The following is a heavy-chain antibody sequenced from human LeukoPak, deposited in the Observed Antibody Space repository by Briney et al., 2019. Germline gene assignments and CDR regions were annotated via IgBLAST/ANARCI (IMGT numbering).Heavy chain of an antibody. Sequence: GASVKVSCKASGYTFTSYHINWVRQATGQGLEWMGWISAYNGNTNYAQKLQGRVTMTTDTSTSTAYMELRSLRSDDTAVYYCARAPGMAAAGRIYYYYGMDVWGQGTTVTVSS. CDR2: ISAYNGNT. CDR3: ARAPGMAAAGRIYYYYGMDV. J-gene: IGHJ6*02. D-gene: IGHD6-13*01. CDR1: GYTFTSYH. V-gene: IGHV1-18*01.